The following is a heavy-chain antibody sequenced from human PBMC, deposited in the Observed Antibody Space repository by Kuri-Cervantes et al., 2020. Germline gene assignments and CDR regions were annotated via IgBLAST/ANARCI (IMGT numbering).Heavy chain of an antibody. CDR3: ARDRPRYNWNYIDLYYYSMDV. Sequence: SETLSLTCTVSGGSISSSSYYWGWIRQPPGKGLEWIGSIYYSGTTYYNPSLKSRVTISVDKSKNQFSLKLSSVTAADTAVYYCARDRPRYNWNYIDLYYYSMDVWGKGTTVTVSS. CDR1: GGSISSSSYY. D-gene: IGHD1-7*01. V-gene: IGHV4-39*07. CDR2: IYYSGTT. J-gene: IGHJ6*03.